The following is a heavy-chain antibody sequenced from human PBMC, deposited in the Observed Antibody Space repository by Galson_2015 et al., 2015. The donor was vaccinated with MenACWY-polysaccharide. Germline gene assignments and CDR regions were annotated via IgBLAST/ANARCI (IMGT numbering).Heavy chain of an antibody. D-gene: IGHD2-15*01. CDR3: ARDGPGYCSGGSCYHGGYCFDY. CDR2: IWYDGSNK. Sequence: SLRLSCAASGFTFSSYGMHWVRQAPGKGLEWVAVIWYDGSNKYYADSVKGRFTISRDNSKNTLYLQMNSLRAEDPAVYYCARDGPGYCSGGSCYHGGYCFDYWRQVALLTVSS. J-gene: IGHJ4*02. CDR1: GFTFSSYG. V-gene: IGHV3-33*01.